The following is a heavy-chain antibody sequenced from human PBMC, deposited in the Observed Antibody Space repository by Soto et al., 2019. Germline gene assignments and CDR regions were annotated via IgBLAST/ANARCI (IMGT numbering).Heavy chain of an antibody. Sequence: SETLSLTCAVSGGSISSSNWWSWVRQPPGKELEWIGEIYYNGFTYYNPSLRSRVTISVDTSKNQFSLKLSSVTAAVTAVYYCARMGDFWSGPGELDPWGQGTLVTVSS. J-gene: IGHJ5*02. CDR1: GGSISSSNW. D-gene: IGHD3-3*01. CDR3: ARMGDFWSGPGELDP. V-gene: IGHV4-4*02. CDR2: IYYNGFT.